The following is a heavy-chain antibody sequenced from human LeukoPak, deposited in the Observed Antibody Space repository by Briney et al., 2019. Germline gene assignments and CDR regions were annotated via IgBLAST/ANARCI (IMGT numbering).Heavy chain of an antibody. D-gene: IGHD3-16*01. CDR2: ISSSSDFI. Sequence: AGGSLRLSCAASGFTFSSYSMNWVRQAPGKGLEWVSYISSSSDFIYYADSVKGRFTISRDNAKNSLYLQMNSLRAEDTAVYFCARDLAYALFDYWGQGTLVTVSS. J-gene: IGHJ4*02. V-gene: IGHV3-48*01. CDR3: ARDLAYALFDY. CDR1: GFTFSSYS.